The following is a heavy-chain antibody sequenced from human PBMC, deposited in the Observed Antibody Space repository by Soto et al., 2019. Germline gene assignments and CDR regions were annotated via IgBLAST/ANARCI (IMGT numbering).Heavy chain of an antibody. CDR2: ISTYNGNT. D-gene: IGHD3-10*01. Sequence: QVQLVQSGVEVRNPGASVKVSCKASGYTFTTYGISWVRQAPGQGLEWMGWISTYNGNTQFAQNFRGRVTMTTDTSTSTVYMELRSLTSDDTAVYYCARDWSAEVLPDYWGQGTLVTVSS. CDR3: ARDWSAEVLPDY. CDR1: GYTFTTYG. J-gene: IGHJ4*02. V-gene: IGHV1-18*01.